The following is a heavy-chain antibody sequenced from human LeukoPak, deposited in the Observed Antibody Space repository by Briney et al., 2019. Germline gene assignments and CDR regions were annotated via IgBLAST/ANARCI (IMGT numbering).Heavy chain of an antibody. V-gene: IGHV3-23*01. Sequence: GGTLRLSCAASGFTFSSYGMSWVRQAPGKGLEWVSAISGSGGSTYYADSVKGRFTISRDNSKNTLYLQMNSLRAEDTAVYYCAKMVRGVRDYFDYWGQGTLVTVSS. CDR3: AKMVRGVRDYFDY. CDR1: GFTFSSYG. D-gene: IGHD3-10*01. J-gene: IGHJ4*02. CDR2: ISGSGGST.